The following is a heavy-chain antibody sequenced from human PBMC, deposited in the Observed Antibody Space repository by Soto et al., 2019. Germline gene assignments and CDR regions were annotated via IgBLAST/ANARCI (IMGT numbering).Heavy chain of an antibody. D-gene: IGHD2-21*02. CDR2: IKTKTDGGTT. Sequence: EVPLVESGGGLVKPGGSLRLSCAASGFIFSNAWMSWVRQAPGKGLEWVGRIKTKTDGGTTDYAAPVKGRFTISRDDSKNTLYLQMNSLKTEDTAVYYCTTGVTSRGMDVWGQGTTVTVSS. CDR3: TTGVTSRGMDV. CDR1: GFIFSNAW. V-gene: IGHV3-15*01. J-gene: IGHJ6*02.